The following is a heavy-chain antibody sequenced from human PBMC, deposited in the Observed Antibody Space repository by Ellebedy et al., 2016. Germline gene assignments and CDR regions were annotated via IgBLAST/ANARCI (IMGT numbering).Heavy chain of an antibody. CDR3: ARDLYGTNNDI. D-gene: IGHD2-8*01. V-gene: IGHV4-4*07. J-gene: IGHJ3*02. CDR2: IYTSGST. CDR1: GGSISSYY. Sequence: SETLSLTCTVSGGSISSYYWSWIRQPAGKGLEWIGRIYTSGSTNYNPSLKSRVTMSVGTSKNHFSLKLTSVTAADTAIYYCARDLYGTNNDIWGQGTMVTVSS.